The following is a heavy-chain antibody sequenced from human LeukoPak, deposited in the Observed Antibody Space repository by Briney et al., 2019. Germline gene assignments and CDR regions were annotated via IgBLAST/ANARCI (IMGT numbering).Heavy chain of an antibody. CDR2: INPNSGGT. CDR1: GYTFTGYY. CDR3: ARESITMVRGVYYYYYYGMDV. Sequence: ASVKVSCKASGYTFTGYYMHWVRQAPGQGLEWMGWINPNSGGTNYAQKFQGRVTMTRDTSISTAYMELSRLRSDDTAVYYCARESITMVRGVYYYYYYGMDVWGQGTTVTVSS. D-gene: IGHD3-10*01. J-gene: IGHJ6*02. V-gene: IGHV1-2*02.